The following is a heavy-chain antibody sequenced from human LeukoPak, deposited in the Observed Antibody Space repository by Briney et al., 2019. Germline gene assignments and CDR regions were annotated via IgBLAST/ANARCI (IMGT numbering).Heavy chain of an antibody. CDR2: INAYNGNT. CDR3: VRDAERGYSYGSDY. D-gene: IGHD5-18*01. V-gene: IGHV1-18*01. CDR1: GGTFSSYG. Sequence: ASVKVSCKASGGTFSSYGITWVRQAPGQGLEWMGWINAYNGNTNYAQKLQGRVTITTDTSTSTAYMELRSLRSDDTAVYYCVRDAERGYSYGSDYWGQGTLLTVSS. J-gene: IGHJ4*02.